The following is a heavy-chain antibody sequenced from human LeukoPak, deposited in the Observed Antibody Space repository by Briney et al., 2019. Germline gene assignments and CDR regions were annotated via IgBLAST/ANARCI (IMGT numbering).Heavy chain of an antibody. V-gene: IGHV5-51*01. CDR1: GYIFTTYW. J-gene: IGHJ3*02. CDR3: ARRSTIYGPGGFDI. Sequence: GESLKISCKGSGYIFTTYWIGWVRQMPGKGLEWMGIIYPGDSDTRYSPSFQGQVTISADKSISTGYLQWSSLKASDTAIYYCARRSTIYGPGGFDIWGQGTMVTVSS. CDR2: IYPGDSDT. D-gene: IGHD3-3*01.